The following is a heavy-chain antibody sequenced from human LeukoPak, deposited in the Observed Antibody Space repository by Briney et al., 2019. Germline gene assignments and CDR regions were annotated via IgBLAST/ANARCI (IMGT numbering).Heavy chain of an antibody. CDR3: ARADTAMAFDY. Sequence: SETLSLTCTVSGYSISSGYYWGWIRQPPGKGLEWIGSIYHSGSTYYNPSLKSRVAISVDTSKNQFSLKLSSVTAADTAVYYCARADTAMAFDYWGQGTLVTVSS. D-gene: IGHD5-18*01. V-gene: IGHV4-38-2*02. CDR1: GYSISSGYY. J-gene: IGHJ4*02. CDR2: IYHSGST.